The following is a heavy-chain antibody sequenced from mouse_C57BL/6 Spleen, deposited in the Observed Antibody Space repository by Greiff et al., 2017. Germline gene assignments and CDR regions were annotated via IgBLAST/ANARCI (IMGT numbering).Heavy chain of an antibody. CDR1: GYTFTDYE. J-gene: IGHJ2*01. V-gene: IGHV1-15*01. CDR2: IDPETGGT. CDR3: TRSPYYFDY. Sequence: VKLMESGAELVRPGASVTLSCKASGYTFTDYEMHWVKQTPVLGLEWIGAIDPETGGTAYNQKFKGKAILTADKSSSTAYMELRSLTSEDSAVYYCTRSPYYFDYWGQGTTLTVSS.